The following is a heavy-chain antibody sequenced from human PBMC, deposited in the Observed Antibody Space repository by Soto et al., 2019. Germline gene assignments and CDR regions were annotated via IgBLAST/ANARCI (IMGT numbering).Heavy chain of an antibody. Sequence: QITLKESGPTLVKPTQTLTLTCTFSGFSLSTSGVGVGWIRQPPGKALEWLALIYWDDDKRYSPSLKSRLTISKATSINQVVRSMAYMDPVDTTTYYLAHRRGYGSGGSCYSIWFDPWGQGTLVTVSS. J-gene: IGHJ5*02. CDR2: IYWDDDK. CDR1: GFSLSTSGVG. V-gene: IGHV2-5*02. D-gene: IGHD2-15*01. CDR3: AHRRGYGSGGSCYSIWFDP.